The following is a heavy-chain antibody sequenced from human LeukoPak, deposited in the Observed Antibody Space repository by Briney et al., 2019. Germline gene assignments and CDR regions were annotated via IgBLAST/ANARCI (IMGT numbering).Heavy chain of an antibody. CDR2: INPNSGGT. CDR3: ASSICSGGSCYLYY. Sequence: ASVKVSCKASGYTFTGYYMHWVRQAPGQGLEWMGRINPNSGGTNYAQKFQGRVTMTRDTSISTAYMELSRLKSDDTAVYYCASSICSGGSCYLYYWGQGTLVTVSS. CDR1: GYTFTGYY. J-gene: IGHJ4*02. V-gene: IGHV1-2*06. D-gene: IGHD2-15*01.